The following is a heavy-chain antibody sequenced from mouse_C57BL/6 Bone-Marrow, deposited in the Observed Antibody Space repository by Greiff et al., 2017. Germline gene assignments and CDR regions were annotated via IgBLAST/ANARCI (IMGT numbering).Heavy chain of an antibody. Sequence: QVQLQQSGAELVRPGTSVKVSCKASGYAFTNYLIEWVKQRPGQGLEWIGVINPGSGGTNYNEKFKGKATLTADKSSSTAYMQLSSLTSEDSAVYFCARGGITTVVATPYAMDYWGQGTSVTVSS. CDR2: INPGSGGT. V-gene: IGHV1-54*01. D-gene: IGHD1-1*01. CDR1: GYAFTNYL. J-gene: IGHJ4*01. CDR3: ARGGITTVVATPYAMDY.